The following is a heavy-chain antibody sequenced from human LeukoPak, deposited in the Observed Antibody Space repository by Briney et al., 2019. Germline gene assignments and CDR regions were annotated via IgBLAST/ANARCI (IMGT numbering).Heavy chain of an antibody. V-gene: IGHV3-33*06. CDR1: GFTFSRLG. D-gene: IGHD1-26*01. J-gene: IGHJ6*03. CDR2: IHNDGTQG. Sequence: GTSLTLAWAAAGFTFSRLGMEWVRQAPGKGLEWVEVIHNDGTQGQYGNSVKGRFTISKDNSQSTLYLQMNNLRDDDTAVYYCAKEGDEFRGYLDVWGKGTTVTVSS. CDR3: AKEGDEFRGYLDV.